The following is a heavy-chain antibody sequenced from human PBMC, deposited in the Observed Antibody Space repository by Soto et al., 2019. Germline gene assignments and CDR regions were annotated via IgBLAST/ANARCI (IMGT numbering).Heavy chain of an antibody. D-gene: IGHD3-3*01. CDR3: AGGSFGVMITLDF. J-gene: IGHJ4*02. CDR2: IIPVFGTP. Sequence: QVQLVQSGADVKKPGSSVKVSCKASGGTFSNYAISWVRQDPGQGLEWMGGIIPVFGTPKYAQKFQGRVTITADPSTNTVYMELSSLRSDDTAMYYCAGGSFGVMITLDFWGQGTLVTVSS. V-gene: IGHV1-69*01. CDR1: GGTFSNYA.